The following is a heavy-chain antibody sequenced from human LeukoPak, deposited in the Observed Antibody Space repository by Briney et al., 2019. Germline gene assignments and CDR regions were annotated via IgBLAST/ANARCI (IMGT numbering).Heavy chain of an antibody. J-gene: IGHJ4*02. D-gene: IGHD6-25*01. CDR2: LSGSAGDT. Sequence: GGSLRLSCAATGFTFSSYSMTWVRQAPGKGLQWVSILSGSAGDTFSADSVKGRFTISRDNSKNTLYLQMNSLRAEDTAVYYCARGQTASTRHLEYWGQGTLVTVSS. V-gene: IGHV3-23*01. CDR3: ARGQTASTRHLEY. CDR1: GFTFSSYS.